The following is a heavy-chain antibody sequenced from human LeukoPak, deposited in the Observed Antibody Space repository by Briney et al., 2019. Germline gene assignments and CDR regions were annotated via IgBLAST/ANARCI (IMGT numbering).Heavy chain of an antibody. CDR3: ARWYYDILTGYYYFDY. CDR1: GYSFTSYW. J-gene: IGHJ4*02. CDR2: IYPGDSDT. D-gene: IGHD3-9*01. Sequence: GESLKISCKGSGYSFTSYWIGWVRQMPGKGLEWMGIIYPGDSDTRYSPSFQGQVTISADKSISTAYLQWSSLKASDTAMYYRARWYYDILTGYYYFDYWGQGTLVTVSS. V-gene: IGHV5-51*01.